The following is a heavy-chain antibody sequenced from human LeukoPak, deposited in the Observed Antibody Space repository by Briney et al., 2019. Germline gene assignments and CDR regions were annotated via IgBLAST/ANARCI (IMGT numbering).Heavy chain of an antibody. CDR1: GYTFTSYD. CDR3: ARIITFGGVIIIGGAFDI. V-gene: IGHV1-69*13. D-gene: IGHD3-16*02. Sequence: GASVKVSCKASGYTFTSYDINWVRQATGQGLEWMGGIIPIFGTANYAQKFQGRVTITADESTSTAYMELSSLRSEDTAVYYCARIITFGGVIIIGGAFDIWGQGTMVTVSS. J-gene: IGHJ3*02. CDR2: IIPIFGTA.